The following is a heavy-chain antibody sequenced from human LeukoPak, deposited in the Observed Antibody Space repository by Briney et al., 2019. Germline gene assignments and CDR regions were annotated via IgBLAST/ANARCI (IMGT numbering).Heavy chain of an antibody. CDR3: ARVVSNSGWPYYFDY. J-gene: IGHJ4*02. CDR2: IYYDGST. CDR1: TVSFSGGAYY. D-gene: IGHD5/OR15-5a*01. Sequence: SQTLSLTCSVSTVSFSGGAYYWSWIRQYPGKGLEWIGYIYYDGSTNYKPSLRSRVSISIDTSKSQFSLRLNSVTAADTAVYYCARVVSNSGWPYYFDYWGQGIPVTVSA. V-gene: IGHV4-31*03.